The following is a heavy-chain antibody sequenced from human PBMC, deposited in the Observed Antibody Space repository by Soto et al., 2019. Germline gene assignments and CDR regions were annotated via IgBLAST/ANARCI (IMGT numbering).Heavy chain of an antibody. Sequence: AGSLRLSCVVSGFSFSSVSITWVRQAPGKGLECVANIKYDGSEEYYVDSVKGRFTISRDNAKNSLYLQMNSLRDEDSAVYYCVTDLNWQGHWGQGTLVTVSS. CDR3: VTDLNWQGH. J-gene: IGHJ4*02. CDR2: IKYDGSEE. CDR1: GFSFSSVS. V-gene: IGHV3-7*01.